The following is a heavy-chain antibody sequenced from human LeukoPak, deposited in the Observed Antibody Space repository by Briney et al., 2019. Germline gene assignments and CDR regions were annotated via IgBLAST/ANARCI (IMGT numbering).Heavy chain of an antibody. Sequence: GGSLRLSCAASGFTFSSYSMNWVRQAPGKGLEWVSSISSSSSYIYYADSVKGRFTISRDNAKNSLYLQMNSLRAEDTAVYYRARSRDYVRFYYFDYWGQGTLVTVSS. J-gene: IGHJ4*02. V-gene: IGHV3-21*01. CDR2: ISSSSSYI. CDR1: GFTFSSYS. D-gene: IGHD3-10*02. CDR3: ARSRDYVRFYYFDY.